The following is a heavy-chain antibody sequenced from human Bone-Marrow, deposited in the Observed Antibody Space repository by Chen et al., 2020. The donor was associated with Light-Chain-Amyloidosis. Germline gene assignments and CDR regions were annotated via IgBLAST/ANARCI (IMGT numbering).Heavy chain of an antibody. CDR1: GFAFSSYA. Sequence: EVQLVESGGGLLQRGGSLRLSCAASGFAFSSYAMSWVRQAPGKGLEWVSTISGSGGSRYYGDSVKGRLTISRDNSKNALFVQMNSLRVEDTAVYYCAKDISYDDILPGYPADAFDIWGQGIMVTVSS. CDR2: ISGSGGSR. CDR3: AKDISYDDILPGYPADAFDI. J-gene: IGHJ3*02. V-gene: IGHV3-23*02. D-gene: IGHD3-9*01.